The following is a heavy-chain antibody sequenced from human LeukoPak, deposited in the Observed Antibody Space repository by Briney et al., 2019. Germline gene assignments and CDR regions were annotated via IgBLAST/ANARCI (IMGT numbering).Heavy chain of an antibody. Sequence: GASVKVSCKASGYTFTGYYMHWVRQAPGQGLEWMGWINPNSGGTNYAQKLQGWVTMTRDTSISTAYMELSRLRSDDTAVYYCAREASGYSGYDFDYWGQGTLVTVSS. CDR3: AREASGYSGYDFDY. CDR1: GYTFTGYY. V-gene: IGHV1-2*04. J-gene: IGHJ4*02. D-gene: IGHD5-12*01. CDR2: INPNSGGT.